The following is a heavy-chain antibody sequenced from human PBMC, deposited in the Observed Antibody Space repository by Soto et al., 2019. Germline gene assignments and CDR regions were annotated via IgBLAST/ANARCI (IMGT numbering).Heavy chain of an antibody. D-gene: IGHD3-10*01. CDR2: ISFDGSNR. V-gene: IGHV3-30*03. Sequence: GGSLRLSCAVSGFTFSTYAMHWVRQAPGKGLEWLAVISFDGSNRYYADSVKGRFTISRDNSKSTLFLQMNSLRAEDTAVYYCTITMVRGDPGFDFWGQGTLVTVSS. CDR1: GFTFSTYA. CDR3: TITMVRGDPGFDF. J-gene: IGHJ4*02.